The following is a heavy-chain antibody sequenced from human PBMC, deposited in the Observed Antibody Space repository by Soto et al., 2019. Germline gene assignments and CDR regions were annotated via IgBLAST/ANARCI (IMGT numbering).Heavy chain of an antibody. CDR3: ARDHYVYDILTGYGYYYGMDV. J-gene: IGHJ6*02. Sequence: SETLSLTCTVSGGSISSSTYYWGWIRQPPGRGLEWIGYIYYSGSTYYNPSLKSRVTISVDTSKNQFSLKLSSVTAADTAVYYCARDHYVYDILTGYGYYYGMDVWGQGTTVTVSS. V-gene: IGHV4-30-4*08. CDR1: GGSISSSTYY. CDR2: IYYSGST. D-gene: IGHD3-9*01.